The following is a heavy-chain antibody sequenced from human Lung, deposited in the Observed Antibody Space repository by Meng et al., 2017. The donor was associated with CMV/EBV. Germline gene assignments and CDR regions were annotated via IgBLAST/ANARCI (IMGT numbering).Heavy chain of an antibody. CDR1: GFTFSSYW. CDR3: ARARNDYRINWYFEL. V-gene: IGHV3-7*01. D-gene: IGHD4-11*01. CDR2: IKQDGSEK. J-gene: IGHJ2*01. Sequence: GGSLRLSCAASGFTFSSYWMSWVRQAPGKGLEWVANIKQDGSEKYYVDSVKGRFTISRDNAKNSLYLQMNSLRAEDTAVYYCARARNDYRINWYFELWGRGTLVTVSS.